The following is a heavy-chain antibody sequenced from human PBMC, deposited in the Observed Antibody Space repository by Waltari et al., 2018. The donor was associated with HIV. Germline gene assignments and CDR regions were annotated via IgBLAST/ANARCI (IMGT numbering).Heavy chain of an antibody. Sequence: QAQLVQSGAEVESPGASVKVSCKASGYIFSDNYIHWVRQAPGHGLEWMGWIDPVSGGTNYAQKFQGRVTMTRDTSITTVYMELSSLRSDDTALYYCARGGSMDVWGQGTTVIVPS. CDR2: IDPVSGGT. D-gene: IGHD1-26*01. CDR3: ARGGSMDV. CDR1: GYIFSDNY. J-gene: IGHJ6*02. V-gene: IGHV1-2*02.